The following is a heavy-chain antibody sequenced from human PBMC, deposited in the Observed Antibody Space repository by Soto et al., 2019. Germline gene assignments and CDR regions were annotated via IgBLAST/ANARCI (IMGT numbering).Heavy chain of an antibody. CDR1: GFTFSSYW. CDR3: ARESNEVVPGDAFDI. J-gene: IGHJ3*02. CDR2: IKQDGSEK. V-gene: IGHV3-7*03. D-gene: IGHD2-2*01. Sequence: GGSLRLSCAASGFTFSSYWMSWVRQAPGKGLEWVANIKQDGSEKYYVDPVKGRFTISRDNAKNSLYLQMNSLRAEDTAVYYCARESNEVVPGDAFDIWGQGTMVTVSS.